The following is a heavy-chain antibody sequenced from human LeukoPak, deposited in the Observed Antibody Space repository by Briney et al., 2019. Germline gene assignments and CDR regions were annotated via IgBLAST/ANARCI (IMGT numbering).Heavy chain of an antibody. CDR3: ARPGVGLWFGDPRAFDI. J-gene: IGHJ3*02. Sequence: SETLSLTCTVSGGSISSSSYYWGWIRQPPGKGLEWIGSIYYSGSTYYNPSLKSRVTISVDTSKNQFSLKLSSVTAADTAVYYCARPGVGLWFGDPRAFDIWGQGTMVTVSS. V-gene: IGHV4-39*01. CDR1: GGSISSSSYY. D-gene: IGHD3-10*01. CDR2: IYYSGST.